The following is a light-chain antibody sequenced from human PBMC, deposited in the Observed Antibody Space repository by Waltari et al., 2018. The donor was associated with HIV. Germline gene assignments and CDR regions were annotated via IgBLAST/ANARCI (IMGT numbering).Light chain of an antibody. CDR2: GSN. Sequence: SSELTQDPFVSVAPGQTARITCQGDILRFYYGSWYQQRPGQAPRLVSYGSNNRPSGIPDRFSGSTSGTTMSLTITATQAEDEGDFFCSSRDTTGKFWVFGSGT. CDR3: SSRDTTGKFWV. J-gene: IGLJ1*01. V-gene: IGLV3-19*01. CDR1: ILRFYY.